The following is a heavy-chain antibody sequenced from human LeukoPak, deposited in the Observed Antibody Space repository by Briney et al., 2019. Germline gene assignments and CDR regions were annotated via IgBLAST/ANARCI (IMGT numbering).Heavy chain of an antibody. CDR1: GGSFSGYY. Sequence: PSETLSLTCAVYGGSFSGYYWSWLRQPPGKGLEWIGEINHSGSTNYNPSLKSRVTISVDTSKNQFSLKLSSVTAADTAVYYCARGRRFFVVVVAATSYYFDYWGQGTLVTVSS. CDR3: ARGRRFFVVVVAATSYYFDY. D-gene: IGHD2-15*01. J-gene: IGHJ4*02. V-gene: IGHV4-34*01. CDR2: INHSGST.